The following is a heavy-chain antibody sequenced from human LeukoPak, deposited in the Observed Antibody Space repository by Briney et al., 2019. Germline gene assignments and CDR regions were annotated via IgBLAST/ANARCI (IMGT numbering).Heavy chain of an antibody. CDR3: ARDTHYYDSSGYYEYYYYSGMDV. Sequence: TGGSLRLSCAASGFTFSSYAMHWVRQAPGKGLEWVAVISYDGSNKYYADSVKGRFTISRDNSKNTLYLQMNSLRAEDTAVYYCARDTHYYDSSGYYEYYYYSGMDVWGQGTTVTVSS. V-gene: IGHV3-30-3*01. CDR2: ISYDGSNK. J-gene: IGHJ6*02. CDR1: GFTFSSYA. D-gene: IGHD3-22*01.